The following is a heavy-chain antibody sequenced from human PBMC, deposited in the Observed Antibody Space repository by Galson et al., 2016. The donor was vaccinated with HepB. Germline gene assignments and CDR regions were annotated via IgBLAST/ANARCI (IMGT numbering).Heavy chain of an antibody. CDR2: IIPLFETI. Sequence: SVKVSCKASGGTSASYAISWVRQAPGQGLEWMGGIIPLFETINYAQNFQGRLTITAEESTNTAYTALSSLRSDDTAVYYCARVETPMVQDLYVGADNYDYVMHVWGQGTAFTVSS. D-gene: IGHD5-18*01. CDR1: GGTSASYA. V-gene: IGHV1-69*13. J-gene: IGHJ6*02. CDR3: ARVETPMVQDLYVGADNYDYVMHV.